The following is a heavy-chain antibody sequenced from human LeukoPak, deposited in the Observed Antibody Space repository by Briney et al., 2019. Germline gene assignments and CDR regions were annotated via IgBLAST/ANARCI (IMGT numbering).Heavy chain of an antibody. Sequence: PSETLSLTCTVSGGSISSYYWSWIRQPPGKGLEWIGYIYYSGSTNYNPSLKSRVTISVDTSKNQFSLKLSSVTAADTAVYYCAREGDYGDYGGFLDYWGQGTLVTVSS. CDR2: IYYSGST. CDR1: GGSISSYY. J-gene: IGHJ4*02. CDR3: AREGDYGDYGGFLDY. V-gene: IGHV4-59*01. D-gene: IGHD4-17*01.